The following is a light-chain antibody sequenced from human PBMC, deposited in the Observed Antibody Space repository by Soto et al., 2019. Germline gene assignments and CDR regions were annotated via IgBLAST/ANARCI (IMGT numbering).Light chain of an antibody. Sequence: QSALTQPASVSGSPGQSITISCTGTSSDVGGYNYVSWYQQHPGKAPKLMIYDVSNRPSGVSNRFSGSKSGNTASLTISGLQAEDEADYYCSSYTSSSTLAFYVFGTGTKLT. CDR1: SSDVGGYNY. V-gene: IGLV2-14*01. J-gene: IGLJ1*01. CDR2: DVS. CDR3: SSYTSSSTLAFYV.